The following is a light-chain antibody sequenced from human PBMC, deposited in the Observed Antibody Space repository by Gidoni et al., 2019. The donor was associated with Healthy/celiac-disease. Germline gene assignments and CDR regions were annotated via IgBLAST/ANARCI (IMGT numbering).Light chain of an antibody. CDR3: QQYYSTPFT. J-gene: IGKJ3*01. Sequence: DIVMTQSPDSLAVSLGERATINCKSSQSVLYSSHHKNYLAWYQQKPGQPPKLLIYWASTRESGVPDRFSGSGSGTDFTLTISSLQAEDVAVYYCQQYYSTPFTFGPGTKVDIK. CDR1: QSVLYSSHHKNY. CDR2: WAS. V-gene: IGKV4-1*01.